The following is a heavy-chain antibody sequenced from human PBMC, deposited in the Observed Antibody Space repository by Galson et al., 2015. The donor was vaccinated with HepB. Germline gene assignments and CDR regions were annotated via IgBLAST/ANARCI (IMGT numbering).Heavy chain of an antibody. CDR3: ARDRAVVVPAAMGGMDV. CDR2: IWYDGSNK. D-gene: IGHD2-2*01. CDR1: GFTFSSYG. Sequence: SLRLSCAASGFTFSSYGMHWVRQAPGKGLEWVAVIWYDGSNKYYADSVKGRFTISRDNSKNTLYLQMNSLRAEDTAVYYCARDRAVVVPAAMGGMDVWGQGSTVTVSS. J-gene: IGHJ6*02. V-gene: IGHV3-33*01.